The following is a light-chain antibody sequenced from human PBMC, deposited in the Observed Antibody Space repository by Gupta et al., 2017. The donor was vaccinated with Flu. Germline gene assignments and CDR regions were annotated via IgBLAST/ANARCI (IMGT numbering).Light chain of an antibody. CDR1: QSINNY. V-gene: IGKV3-11*01. CDR3: HQRSNWQM. Sequence: EAVLTQSPDTLSLSPGERATLSCRASQSINNYIAWYQQRPGQAPRLLIYDASNRAAGTPPRFSGSGSGTDFTLTSSSREHEDSAIYYGHQRSNWQMFGQGTKVEIK. J-gene: IGKJ1*01. CDR2: DAS.